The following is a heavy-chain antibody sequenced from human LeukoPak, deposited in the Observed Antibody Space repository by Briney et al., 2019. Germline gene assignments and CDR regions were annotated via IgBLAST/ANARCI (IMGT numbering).Heavy chain of an antibody. J-gene: IGHJ4*02. D-gene: IGHD3-22*01. CDR1: GFSFSNYA. Sequence: GGSLRLSCVPSGFSFSNYAMSWVRQAPGKGLEWVSSISGSGGSTHHADSVKGRLTISRDKTKNTLYLQMNSLRAEDTAVYYCAKSSYYDASGYYREYYFDYWGQGTLVTVSS. V-gene: IGHV3-23*01. CDR3: AKSSYYDASGYYREYYFDY. CDR2: ISGSGGST.